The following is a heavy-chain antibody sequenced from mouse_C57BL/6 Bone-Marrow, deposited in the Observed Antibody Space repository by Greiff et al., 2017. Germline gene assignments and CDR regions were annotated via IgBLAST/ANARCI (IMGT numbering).Heavy chain of an antibody. Sequence: QVQLQQPGAELVKPGASVKLSCKASGYTFTSYWMHWVKQRPGQGLEWIGMIHPNSGSTNYNEKFKSKATLTVDKSSSTAYMQLSSLTSEDSAVYYCAMMLTGPFAYWGQGTLVTVSA. CDR3: AMMLTGPFAY. J-gene: IGHJ3*01. CDR2: IHPNSGST. CDR1: GYTFTSYW. D-gene: IGHD4-1*01. V-gene: IGHV1-64*01.